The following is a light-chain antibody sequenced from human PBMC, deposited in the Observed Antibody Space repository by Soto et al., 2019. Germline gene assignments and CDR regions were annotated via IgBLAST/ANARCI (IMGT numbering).Light chain of an antibody. Sequence: QSVLTQPASVSGSPGESITISCTGTSSDVGTYNLVTWYQQHPGRVPRLILYEGNKRPSGVSSRFSASKSGNTASLTISGLQAEDEADYFCCSYAPSRTLLFGGGTKLTV. CDR1: SSDVGTYNL. CDR3: CSYAPSRTLL. J-gene: IGLJ2*01. V-gene: IGLV2-23*01. CDR2: EGN.